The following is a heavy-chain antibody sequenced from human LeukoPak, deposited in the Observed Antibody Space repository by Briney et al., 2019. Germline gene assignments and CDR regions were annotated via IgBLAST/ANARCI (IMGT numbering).Heavy chain of an antibody. CDR1: GYTFTGYY. J-gene: IGHJ4*02. CDR2: INPNSGGT. V-gene: IGHV1-2*02. CDR3: AREHYDSSGYYVARRGRTANELDY. Sequence: ASVKVSCKASGYTFTGYYMHWVRQAPGQGLEWMGWINPNSGGTNYAQKFQGRVTMTRDTSISTAYMELSRLRSDDTAVYYCAREHYDSSGYYVARRGRTANELDYWGQGTLVTVSS. D-gene: IGHD3-22*01.